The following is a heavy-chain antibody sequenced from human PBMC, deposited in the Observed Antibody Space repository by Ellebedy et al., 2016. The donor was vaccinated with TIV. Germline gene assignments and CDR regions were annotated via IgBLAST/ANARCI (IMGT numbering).Heavy chain of an antibody. CDR3: ARTPYPLTTKNWFDP. J-gene: IGHJ5*02. Sequence: SETLSLTXTVSGGSISSYYWSWIRQPPGKGLDWIGYIYYNGNTNCNPSLKSRVTISVDTSKNQFSLKLISVTAADTAVYFCARTPYPLTTKNWFDPWGQGTLVTVSS. CDR2: IYYNGNT. D-gene: IGHD4-17*01. V-gene: IGHV4-59*01. CDR1: GGSISSYY.